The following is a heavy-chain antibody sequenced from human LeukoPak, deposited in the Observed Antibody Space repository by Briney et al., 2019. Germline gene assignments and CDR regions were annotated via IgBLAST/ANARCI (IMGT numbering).Heavy chain of an antibody. D-gene: IGHD6-13*01. Sequence: NSSETLSLTCTVSGGSIDSNSWTWIRQPPGKGLELIGYIYYSGTTNYNPSLKSRVTMSVDMSKNQFSLKLSSVTAADTAVYYCARRSSSWKNWFDPWGQGTLVTVSS. V-gene: IGHV4-59*01. CDR2: IYYSGTT. CDR1: GGSIDSNS. CDR3: ARRSSSWKNWFDP. J-gene: IGHJ5*02.